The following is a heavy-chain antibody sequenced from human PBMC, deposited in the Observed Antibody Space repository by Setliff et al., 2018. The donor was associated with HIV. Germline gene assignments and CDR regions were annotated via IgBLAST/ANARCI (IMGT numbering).Heavy chain of an antibody. D-gene: IGHD5-12*01. V-gene: IGHV3-15*01. CDR1: GFTVASAW. CDR3: TTYSGYTDGPIEKYFDY. J-gene: IGHJ4*02. Sequence: LRLSCPVSGFTVASAWMNWVRRAPGKGLEWVGRIQSKSDGGATDHAAPVRGRFTLSRDDSKNTLYLQMNSLKPEDTAVYYCTTYSGYTDGPIEKYFDYWGRGTPVTVSS. CDR2: IQSKSDGGAT.